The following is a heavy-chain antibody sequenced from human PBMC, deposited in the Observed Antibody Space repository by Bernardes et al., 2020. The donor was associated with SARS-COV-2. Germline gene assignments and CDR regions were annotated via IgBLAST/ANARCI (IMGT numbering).Heavy chain of an antibody. CDR3: ARNRKEYSSSWYSWYYYYMDV. J-gene: IGHJ6*03. Sequence: SETLFLTCAVYGGSFRGYYWSWIRQPPGQGLEWIGEINHSGSTNYNPSLKSRVTISVDTSKNQFSLKLSSVTAADTAVYYCARNRKEYSSSWYSWYYYYMDVWGKGTTVTVSS. V-gene: IGHV4-34*01. CDR2: INHSGST. D-gene: IGHD6-13*01. CDR1: GGSFRGYY.